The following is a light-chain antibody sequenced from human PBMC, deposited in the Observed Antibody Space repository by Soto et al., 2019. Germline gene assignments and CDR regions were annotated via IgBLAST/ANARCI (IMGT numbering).Light chain of an antibody. CDR3: SSYTTSNTPV. Sequence: QSALTQPASVSGSPGQSITISCTGTSSDVGAYNFVSWYQQHPGKAPKLMIYDVTNRPSGVSSRFSGSKSGNTASLAISGLQAEDEADYYCSSYTTSNTPVFGGGTKLTVL. CDR1: SSDVGAYNF. V-gene: IGLV2-14*03. CDR2: DVT. J-gene: IGLJ2*01.